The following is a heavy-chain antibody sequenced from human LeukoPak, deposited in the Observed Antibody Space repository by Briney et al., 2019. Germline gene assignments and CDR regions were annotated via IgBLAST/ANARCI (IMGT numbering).Heavy chain of an antibody. V-gene: IGHV4-59*01. CDR2: IYYTGST. J-gene: IGHJ3*02. D-gene: IGHD5-24*01. Sequence: GSLRLSCAASGFTFSNYWMSWVRQAPGKGLEWIGYIYYTGSTTYNPSLKSRVTISVDPSKNQFSLKLSSVTAADTAVYYCARMAAATHDAFDIWGQGTMVTVSS. CDR1: GFTFSNYW. CDR3: ARMAAATHDAFDI.